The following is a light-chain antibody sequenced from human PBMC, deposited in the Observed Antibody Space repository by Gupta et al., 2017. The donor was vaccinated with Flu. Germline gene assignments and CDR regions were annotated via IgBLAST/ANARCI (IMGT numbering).Light chain of an antibody. CDR2: DAS. J-gene: IGKJ2*01. CDR3: LQYGSYPYT. Sequence: DIEMTQSPSSLSASVGDRVTITCRASQGVGDRLGWFQQRPGRVPKSLIYDASTLQSGVPSRFSGSGSGTDFILTINSLQPEDSATYYCLQYGSYPYTFGQGTDLEIK. CDR1: QGVGDR. V-gene: IGKV1-16*01.